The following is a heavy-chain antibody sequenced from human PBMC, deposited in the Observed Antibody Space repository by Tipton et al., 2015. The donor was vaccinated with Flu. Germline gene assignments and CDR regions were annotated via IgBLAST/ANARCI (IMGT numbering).Heavy chain of an antibody. D-gene: IGHD3-9*01. V-gene: IGHV3-11*01. Sequence: SLRLSCAASGFSFSDYYMTWIRQAPGKGLECLSYISNRGTIIYYADSVKGRFTISRDNANNSLYLQISTLRDEDAAVYYCARVKGGVLTGYMLFDSWGQGALVTVSS. CDR1: GFSFSDYY. CDR2: ISNRGTII. J-gene: IGHJ4*02. CDR3: ARVKGGVLTGYMLFDS.